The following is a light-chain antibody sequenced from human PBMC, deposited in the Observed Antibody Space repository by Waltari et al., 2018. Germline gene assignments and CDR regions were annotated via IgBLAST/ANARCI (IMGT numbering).Light chain of an antibody. CDR2: DVS. CDR3: QQRSGWPPAIT. J-gene: IGKJ5*01. Sequence: EIVLTQSPVTLSLSRGARATLSCRATQSVSGYLAWFRQNPGQAPRLLIYDVSKRATGITDRISGSGSETDFTLTISSLEPDDFGVYYCQQRSGWPPAITFGQGTRLEIK. CDR1: QSVSGY. V-gene: IGKV3-11*01.